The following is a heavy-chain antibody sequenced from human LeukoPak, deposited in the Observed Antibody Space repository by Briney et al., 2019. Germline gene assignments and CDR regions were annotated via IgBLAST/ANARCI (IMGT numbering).Heavy chain of an antibody. CDR1: GGTFSSYA. CDR2: IIPIFGTA. J-gene: IGHJ4*02. D-gene: IGHD3-22*01. V-gene: IGHV1-69*01. Sequence: SVKVSCKASGGTFSSYAISWVRQAPGQGLEWMGGIIPIFGTANYAQKFQGRVTITADESTSTAYMELSSLRSEDTAVYYCARGKESGAYYYDSSGYYPLGYWGQGTLVTVSS. CDR3: ARGKESGAYYYDSSGYYPLGY.